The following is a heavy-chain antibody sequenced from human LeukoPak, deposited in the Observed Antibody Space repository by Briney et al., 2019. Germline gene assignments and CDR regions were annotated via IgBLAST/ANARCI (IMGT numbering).Heavy chain of an antibody. Sequence: GESLKISFKGSGYSFTSYWIGWVRQMPGKGLEWMGIIYPGDSDTRYSPSFQGQVTISADKSISTAYLQWSSLKASDTAMYYCARSITIFGDYFDYWGQGTLVTVSS. CDR3: ARSITIFGDYFDY. CDR1: GYSFTSYW. J-gene: IGHJ4*02. D-gene: IGHD3-3*01. CDR2: IYPGDSDT. V-gene: IGHV5-51*01.